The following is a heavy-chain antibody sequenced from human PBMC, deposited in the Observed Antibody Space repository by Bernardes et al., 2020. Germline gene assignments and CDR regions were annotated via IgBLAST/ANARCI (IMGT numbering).Heavy chain of an antibody. V-gene: IGHV3-23*01. D-gene: IGHD2-15*01. CDR1: GFTFSRYA. Sequence: GGSLRLSCAASGFTFSRYAMSWVRPAPGKGLEWVSAISGSGGSTYYADSVKGRFTISRDNSKNTLYLQMNSLRAEDTAVYYCAKLKDIVVVVAAPYFDYWGQGTLVTVSS. J-gene: IGHJ4*02. CDR3: AKLKDIVVVVAAPYFDY. CDR2: ISGSGGST.